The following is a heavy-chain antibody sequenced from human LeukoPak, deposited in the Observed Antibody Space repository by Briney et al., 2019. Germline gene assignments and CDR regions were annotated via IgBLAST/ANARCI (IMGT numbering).Heavy chain of an antibody. V-gene: IGHV4-4*09. CDR2: IYTSGST. Sequence: PSETLSLTCTVSGGSISSYYWSWIRQPPGKGLEWIGYIYTSGSTNYNPSLKSRVTISVDTSKNQVSLKLSSVTAADTAVYYCARQKNSGSYYSFDYWGQGTLVTASS. CDR3: ARQKNSGSYYSFDY. CDR1: GGSISSYY. D-gene: IGHD1-26*01. J-gene: IGHJ4*02.